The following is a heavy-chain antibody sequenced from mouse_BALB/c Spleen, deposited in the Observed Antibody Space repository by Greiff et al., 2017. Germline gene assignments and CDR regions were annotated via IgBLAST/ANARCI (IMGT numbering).Heavy chain of an antibody. V-gene: IGHV1-69*01. Sequence: QVQLQQPGAELVMPGASVKMSCKASGYTFTDYWMPWVKQRPGQGLEWIGAIDTSDSYTSYNQQFKGKATLTVDESSSTAYMQLSSLTSEDSAVYCGTRSGYYGYGPMDDWGQGTSVTGSS. CDR2: IDTSDSYT. CDR1: GYTFTDYW. D-gene: IGHD1-2*01. CDR3: TRSGYYGYGPMDD. J-gene: IGHJ4*01.